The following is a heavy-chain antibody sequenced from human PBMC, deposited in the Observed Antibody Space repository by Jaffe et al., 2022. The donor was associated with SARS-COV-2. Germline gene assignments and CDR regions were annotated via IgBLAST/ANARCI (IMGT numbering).Heavy chain of an antibody. CDR3: ARAGSGSSSSDY. D-gene: IGHD3-10*01. CDR1: GGSFSGYY. J-gene: IGHJ4*02. V-gene: IGHV4-34*01. Sequence: QVQLQQWGAGLLKPSETLSLTCAVYGGSFSGYYWSWIRQPPGKGLEWIGEINHSGSTNYNPSLKSRVTISVDTSKNQFSLKLSSVTAADTAVYYCARAGSGSSSSDYWGQGTLVTVSS. CDR2: INHSGST.